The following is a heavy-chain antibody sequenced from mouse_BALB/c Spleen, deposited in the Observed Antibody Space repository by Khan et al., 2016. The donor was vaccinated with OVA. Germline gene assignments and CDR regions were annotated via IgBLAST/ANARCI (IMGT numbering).Heavy chain of an antibody. Sequence: EVKLLESGGGLVQPGGSLKLSCAASGFNFSRYWMSWVRQAPGKGLEWIGEINPDSSTINYTPSLKDKFIISRDNAKNMLYLQMSKVRSEDTALYYCARPYRYDGRAWFAYWGQGPLVTVSA. CDR1: GFNFSRYW. CDR2: INPDSSTI. J-gene: IGHJ3*01. D-gene: IGHD2-14*01. CDR3: ARPYRYDGRAWFAY. V-gene: IGHV4-1*02.